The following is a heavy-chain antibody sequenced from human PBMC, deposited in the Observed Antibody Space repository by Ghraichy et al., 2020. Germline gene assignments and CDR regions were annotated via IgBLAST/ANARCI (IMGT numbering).Heavy chain of an antibody. J-gene: IGHJ4*02. D-gene: IGHD3-10*01. CDR3: ARDAYYYGSGLGDFDY. Sequence: SETLSLTCTVAGGSISSYYWSWIRQPPGKGLEWIGYIYYTGSTNYNPSLKSRVTISVDTSKNQFFLKLSAVTAADTAVYYCARDAYYYGSGLGDFDYWGQGNLVTVSS. CDR2: IYYTGST. CDR1: GGSISSYY. V-gene: IGHV4-59*01.